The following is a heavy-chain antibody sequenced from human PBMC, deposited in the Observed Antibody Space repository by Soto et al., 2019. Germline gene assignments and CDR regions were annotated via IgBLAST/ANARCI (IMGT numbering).Heavy chain of an antibody. Sequence: QLQLQESGPGLVRPSETLSLTCTVSGGSISGTTYNWGWIRQPPGKVLEWIGNIYHAGNTHYNPSINSRVTISEDKSKNQFSLQLGSVTAADTALYYCARWGSAATIPDAFDIWGQGTMVTVSS. CDR2: IYHAGNT. CDR3: ARWGSAATIPDAFDI. D-gene: IGHD5-12*01. J-gene: IGHJ3*02. V-gene: IGHV4-39*01. CDR1: GGSISGTTYN.